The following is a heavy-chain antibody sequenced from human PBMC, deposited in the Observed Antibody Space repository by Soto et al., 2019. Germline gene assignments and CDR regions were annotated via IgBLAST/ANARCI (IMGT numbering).Heavy chain of an antibody. J-gene: IGHJ4*02. CDR3: ARDGGRHSGGIAY. CDR2: IIPTFGTA. V-gene: IGHV1-69*01. CDR1: GGTFSSYS. D-gene: IGHD1-26*01. Sequence: QVQLVQSGAEVKKPGSSVKVSCKASGGTFSSYSINWVRQAPGQGLEWMGEIIPTFGTANYAQKFQGRVTITADESTSTAYMELSSLGSEDTAVYYCARDGGRHSGGIAYWGQGTLVTVSS.